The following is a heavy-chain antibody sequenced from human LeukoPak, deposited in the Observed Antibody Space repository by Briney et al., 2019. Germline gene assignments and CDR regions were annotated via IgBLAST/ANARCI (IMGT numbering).Heavy chain of an antibody. J-gene: IGHJ3*01. Sequence: ASVTVSFKTSGYTFTDYDVHWVRQAPGQGLEGVGGINPNSATTNYAQRLQGRVTFTRDTSLSIAYMELSSLTSQAAAVYFCARGDFGETNTAFDVWGQGTLVAVSS. CDR3: ARGDFGETNTAFDV. CDR2: INPNSATT. D-gene: IGHD4-17*01. CDR1: GYTFTDYD. V-gene: IGHV1-8*03.